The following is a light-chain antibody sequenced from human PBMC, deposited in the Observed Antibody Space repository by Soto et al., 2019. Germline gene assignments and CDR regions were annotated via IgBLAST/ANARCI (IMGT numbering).Light chain of an antibody. CDR3: QQCNTFWT. CDR2: DVS. J-gene: IGKJ1*01. Sequence: DIQMTQSPSTLSASVGDRVTITCRASPSISRWLAWYQQKPGKAPKLLIYDVSSLQSGVPSRFSGSGSGTEFTLTISSLQPDDFATYYCQQCNTFWTFGQGTKVEIK. V-gene: IGKV1-5*01. CDR1: PSISRW.